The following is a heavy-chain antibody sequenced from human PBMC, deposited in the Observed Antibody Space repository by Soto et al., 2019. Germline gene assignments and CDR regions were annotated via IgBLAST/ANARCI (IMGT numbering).Heavy chain of an antibody. CDR1: GGSISSGDYY. J-gene: IGHJ5*02. Sequence: PSETLSLTCTVFGGSISSGDYYWSWIRQPPGKGLEWIGYIYYSGSTYYNPSLKSRVTISVDTSKNQFSLKLSSVTAADTAVYYCARVEIGAVAGRDNWFYPWSQGTLVTVSS. CDR2: IYYSGST. CDR3: ARVEIGAVAGRDNWFYP. V-gene: IGHV4-30-4*01. D-gene: IGHD6-19*01.